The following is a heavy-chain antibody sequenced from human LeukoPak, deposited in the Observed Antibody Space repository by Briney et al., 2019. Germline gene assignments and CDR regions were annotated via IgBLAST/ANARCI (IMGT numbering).Heavy chain of an antibody. CDR1: GFTFDDYA. CDR2: ISWNSGSI. V-gene: IGHV3-9*01. CDR3: AKALTHYYDSSGYPDV. J-gene: IGHJ6*02. D-gene: IGHD3-22*01. Sequence: GRSLRLSCAASGFTFDDYAMHWVRQAPGKGLEWVSGISWNSGSIGYADSVKGRFTISRDNAKNSLYLQMNSLRAEDTALYYCAKALTHYYDSSGYPDVWGQGTTVTVSS.